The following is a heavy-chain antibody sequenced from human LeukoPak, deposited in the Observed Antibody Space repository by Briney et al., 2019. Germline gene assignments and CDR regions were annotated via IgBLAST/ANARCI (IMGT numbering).Heavy chain of an antibody. Sequence: SETLSLTCTVSGGSISSYYWSWIRQPPGKGLEWIGYIYYSGSTNYNPSLKSRVTISVDTSKNQFSLKLSSVTAADTAVYYCARQYYYDSSPDYWGQGTLATVSS. D-gene: IGHD3-22*01. CDR2: IYYSGST. CDR1: GGSISSYY. V-gene: IGHV4-59*01. J-gene: IGHJ4*02. CDR3: ARQYYYDSSPDY.